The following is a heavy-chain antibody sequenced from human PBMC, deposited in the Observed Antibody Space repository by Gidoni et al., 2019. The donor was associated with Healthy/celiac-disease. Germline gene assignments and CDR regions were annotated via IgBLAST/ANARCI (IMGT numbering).Heavy chain of an antibody. D-gene: IGHD3-3*01. J-gene: IGHJ5*02. CDR1: GYTFTSYD. CDR3: ARGPGSYDFWSGSPANWFDP. Sequence: QVQLVQSGAEVKKPGASVKVSCKASGYTFTSYDINWVRQATGQGLEWMGWMNPNSGNTGYAQKFQGRVTMTRNTSISTAYMELSSLRSEDTAVYYCARGPGSYDFWSGSPANWFDPWGQGTLVTVSS. CDR2: MNPNSGNT. V-gene: IGHV1-8*01.